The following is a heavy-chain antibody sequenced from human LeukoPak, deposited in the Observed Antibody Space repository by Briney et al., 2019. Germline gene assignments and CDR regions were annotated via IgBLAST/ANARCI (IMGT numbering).Heavy chain of an antibody. J-gene: IGHJ4*02. D-gene: IGHD6-19*01. CDR1: GFTVSSNY. Sequence: GGSLRLSCAASGFTVSSNYMSWVRQAPGKGLEWVSVIYSGGSTYYADSVKGRFTISRDNSKNTLYLQMNSLRAEDTAVYYCASLGGSGWRPFDYWGQGTLVTVSS. CDR2: IYSGGST. V-gene: IGHV3-53*01. CDR3: ASLGGSGWRPFDY.